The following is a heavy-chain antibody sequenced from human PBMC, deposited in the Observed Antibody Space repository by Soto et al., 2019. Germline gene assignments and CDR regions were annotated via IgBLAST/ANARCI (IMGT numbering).Heavy chain of an antibody. J-gene: IGHJ3*02. CDR1: GYTFTSYR. V-gene: IGHV1-18*01. Sequence: ASVKVSCKASGYTFTSYRISWVRQAPGQGLEWMGWISAYNGNTNYAQKLQGRVTMTTDTSTSTAYMELRSLRSDDTAVYYCARDRGRLDFWSGPGAFDIWGQGTMVTVSS. CDR3: ARDRGRLDFWSGPGAFDI. D-gene: IGHD3-3*01. CDR2: ISAYNGNT.